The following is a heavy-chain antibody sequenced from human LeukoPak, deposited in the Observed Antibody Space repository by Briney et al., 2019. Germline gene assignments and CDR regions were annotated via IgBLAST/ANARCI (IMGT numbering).Heavy chain of an antibody. CDR1: GFTFSSYA. V-gene: IGHV3-30-3*01. D-gene: IGHD5-24*01. J-gene: IGHJ4*02. CDR2: ISYDGSNK. Sequence: SGGSLRLSCAASGFTFSSYAMHWVRQAPGKGLEWEAVISYDGSNKYYADSVKGRFTVSRDNSKNTLYLQMNSLRAEDTAVYYCARALEMATIYYSLDYWGQGALVTVSS. CDR3: ARALEMATIYYSLDY.